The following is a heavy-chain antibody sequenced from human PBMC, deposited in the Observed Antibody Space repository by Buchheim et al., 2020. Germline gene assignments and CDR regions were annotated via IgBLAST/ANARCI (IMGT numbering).Heavy chain of an antibody. D-gene: IGHD6-13*01. V-gene: IGHV3-23*01. Sequence: EVHLLESGGGLVQPGGSLRLSCVASGLTFSIYDMNWVRQAPGKGLEWVSTISGSGTTTYYADSVKGRFTISRDNSKSTLYLQMNSLRAEDTAIYSCAYSTAGTDYYYGMDVWGQGT. CDR3: AYSTAGTDYYYGMDV. J-gene: IGHJ6*02. CDR1: GLTFSIYD. CDR2: ISGSGTTT.